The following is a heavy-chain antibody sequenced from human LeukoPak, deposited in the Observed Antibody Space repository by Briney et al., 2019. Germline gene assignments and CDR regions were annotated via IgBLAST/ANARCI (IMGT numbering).Heavy chain of an antibody. CDR3: VIGVGWQPDY. V-gene: IGHV4-59*02. Sequence: SETLSLTCTVFGDSVTGYFLNWVRQPPGKGLEWIGHIYKIGTTDYNPSLKSRLTISADTSKNQFSLQLRSVTAADTAVYYCVIGVGWQPDYWGQGALVTVSS. J-gene: IGHJ4*02. D-gene: IGHD2-15*01. CDR2: IYKIGTT. CDR1: GDSVTGYF.